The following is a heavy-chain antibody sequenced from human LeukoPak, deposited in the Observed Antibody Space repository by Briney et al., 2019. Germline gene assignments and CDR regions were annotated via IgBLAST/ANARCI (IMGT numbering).Heavy chain of an antibody. Sequence: GGSLRLSCAASGFTFSRYWMHWVRQPPGKGLVWVSRVNSDGSSTNYADSVKGRFTISRDNAKNTLYLQMNSLRAEDTAVYYCARTNDDVYDFDYWGQGTLVTVSS. D-gene: IGHD2-8*01. V-gene: IGHV3-74*01. CDR2: VNSDGSST. CDR3: ARTNDDVYDFDY. J-gene: IGHJ4*02. CDR1: GFTFSRYW.